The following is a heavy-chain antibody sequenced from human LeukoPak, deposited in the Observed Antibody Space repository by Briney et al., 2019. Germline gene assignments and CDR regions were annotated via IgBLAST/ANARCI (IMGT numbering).Heavy chain of an antibody. V-gene: IGHV3-21*04. CDR3: ASEYSSGH. J-gene: IGHJ4*02. D-gene: IGHD6-19*01. CDR1: GFTFISYS. CDR2: ISSSSSYI. Sequence: GGSLRLSCAASGFTFISYSMNWVRRAPGKGLEWVSFISSSSSYIYYADSVKGRFTISRDNSKNTLSLQMNSLRAEDTAVYHCASEYSSGHWGQGTLVTVSS.